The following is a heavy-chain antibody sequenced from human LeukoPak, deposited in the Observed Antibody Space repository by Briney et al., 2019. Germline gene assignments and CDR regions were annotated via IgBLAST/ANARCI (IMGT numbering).Heavy chain of an antibody. Sequence: GRSLRLSCAASGFTFSTYGMNWVRQAPGKGLEWVAVISYDGSNKYYADSVKGRFTISRDNSKNTLYLQMNSLRAEDTAVYYCAKDSPTGAVAELYNWFDPWGQGTLVTVSS. CDR1: GFTFSTYG. V-gene: IGHV3-30*18. D-gene: IGHD6-19*01. CDR2: ISYDGSNK. CDR3: AKDSPTGAVAELYNWFDP. J-gene: IGHJ5*02.